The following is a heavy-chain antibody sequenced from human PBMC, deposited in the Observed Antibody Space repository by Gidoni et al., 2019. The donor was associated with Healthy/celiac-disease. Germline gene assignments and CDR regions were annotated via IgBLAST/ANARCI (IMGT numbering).Heavy chain of an antibody. D-gene: IGHD3-9*01. CDR3: ARVRYFDWFDY. CDR1: GYTFTSYY. Sequence: QVQLVQSGAAVKKPGASVKVSCTASGYTFTSYYMHWVRQAPGQGLEWMGIINPSGGSTSYAQKFQGRVTMTRDTSTSTVYMELSSLRSEDTAVYYCARVRYFDWFDYWGQGTLVTVSS. CDR2: INPSGGST. V-gene: IGHV1-46*01. J-gene: IGHJ4*02.